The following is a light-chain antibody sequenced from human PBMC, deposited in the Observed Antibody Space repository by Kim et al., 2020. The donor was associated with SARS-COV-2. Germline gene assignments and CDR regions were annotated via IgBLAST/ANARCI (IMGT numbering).Light chain of an antibody. Sequence: DIQMTQSPSSLSASVGDRVTITCRASQSISTYLNWYQHKPGKAPKLLIFDASSLQIGVPSRFSGSGFGTDFTLTISSLQPEDFATYYCQQSYNSPRAFGQGTKVDIK. CDR3: QQSYNSPRA. CDR1: QSISTY. V-gene: IGKV1-39*01. J-gene: IGKJ1*01. CDR2: DAS.